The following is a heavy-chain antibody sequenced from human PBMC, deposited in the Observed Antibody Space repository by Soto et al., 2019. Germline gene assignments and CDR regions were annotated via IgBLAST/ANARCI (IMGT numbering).Heavy chain of an antibody. D-gene: IGHD6-19*01. CDR3: AKDRRGQWLANWFDP. CDR1: GFTFSSYA. V-gene: IGHV3-23*01. Sequence: EVQLLESGGGLVQPGGSLRLSCAASGFTFSSYAMSWVRQAPGKGLEWVSAISGSGGSTYYADSVKGRFTISRDNSKNTLYLQMNSLRAEDTAVYYCAKDRRGQWLANWFDPWVQGTLVTVSS. J-gene: IGHJ5*02. CDR2: ISGSGGST.